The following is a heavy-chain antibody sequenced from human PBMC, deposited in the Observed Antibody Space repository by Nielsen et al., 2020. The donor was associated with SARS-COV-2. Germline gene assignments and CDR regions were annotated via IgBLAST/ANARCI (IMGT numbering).Heavy chain of an antibody. D-gene: IGHD6-13*01. V-gene: IGHV4-59*08. J-gene: IGHJ6*03. CDR3: AKLEQQLIPPSPYNSYYMDV. CDR2: ISYSGST. Sequence: WIRQPPGKGLEWIGYISYSGSTNYSPSLESRVTISVDTSKNQFSLRLNSVTAADSAVYYCAKLEQQLIPPSPYNSYYMDVWGKGTTVTVSS.